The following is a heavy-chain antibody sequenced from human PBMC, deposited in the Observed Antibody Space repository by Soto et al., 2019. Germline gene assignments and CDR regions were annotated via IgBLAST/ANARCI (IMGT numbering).Heavy chain of an antibody. CDR1: GGSISSGGYY. Sequence: SETLSLTCTVSGGSISSGGYYWSWIRQHPGKGLEWIGYIYYSGSTYYNPSLKSRVTISVDTSKNQFSLKLSSVTAADTAVYYCARATAGAEPWFDPWGQGTLVTVSS. CDR3: ARATAGAEPWFDP. CDR2: IYYSGST. D-gene: IGHD6-13*01. V-gene: IGHV4-31*03. J-gene: IGHJ5*02.